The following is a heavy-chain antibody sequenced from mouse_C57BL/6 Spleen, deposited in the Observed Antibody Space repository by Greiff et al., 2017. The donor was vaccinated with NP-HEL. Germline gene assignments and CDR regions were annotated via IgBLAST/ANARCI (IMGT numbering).Heavy chain of an antibody. CDR3: ARDAPMDY. V-gene: IGHV7-1*01. CDR1: GFTFSDFY. CDR2: SRNKANDYTT. Sequence: EVQRVESGGGLVQSGRSLRLSCATSGFTFSDFYMEWVRQAPGKGLEWIAASRNKANDYTTEYSASVKGRFIVSRDTSQSILYLQMNALRAEDTAIYYCARDAPMDYWGQGTSVTVSS. J-gene: IGHJ4*01.